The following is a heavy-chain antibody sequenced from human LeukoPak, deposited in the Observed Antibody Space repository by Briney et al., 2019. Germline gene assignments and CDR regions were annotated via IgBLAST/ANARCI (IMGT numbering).Heavy chain of an antibody. Sequence: SETLSLTCAVYGGSFSGYCWSWIRQPPGKGLEWIGEINHSGSTNYNPSLKSRVTISVDTSKNQFSLKLSSVTAADTAVYYCAFCTMVRGFKGATPNWGQGTLVTVSS. V-gene: IGHV4-34*01. CDR2: INHSGST. D-gene: IGHD3-10*01. CDR3: AFCTMVRGFKGATPN. J-gene: IGHJ4*02. CDR1: GGSFSGYC.